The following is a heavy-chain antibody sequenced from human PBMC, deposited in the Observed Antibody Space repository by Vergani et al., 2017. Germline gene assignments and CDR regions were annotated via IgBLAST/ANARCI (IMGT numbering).Heavy chain of an antibody. CDR1: GYTFTDHC. CDR3: ATPQTVTTGGMEV. CDR2: VDPEDGET. J-gene: IGHJ6*02. Sequence: EVQLVQSGAEVKKPGATMKISCKVSGYTFTDHCMHWVKQAPGKGLEWMGLVDPEDGETIYAEKFKGRVTIAADTSTDTAHLELSSLRSEDTAVYYCATPQTVTTGGMEVWGQGTTGIVSS. V-gene: IGHV1-69-2*01. D-gene: IGHD4-17*01.